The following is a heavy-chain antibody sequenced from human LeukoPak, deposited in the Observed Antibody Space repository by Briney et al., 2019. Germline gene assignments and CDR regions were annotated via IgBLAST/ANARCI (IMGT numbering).Heavy chain of an antibody. J-gene: IGHJ4*02. Sequence: GGSLRLSCAASGFTFSDYYMSWIRQAPGKGLEWVSYISSSGSTIYYADSVKGRFTISRDNAKNSLYLQMNSLRAEDTAVYYCARVIPPSSIAVAGGFDCWGQGTLVTVSS. CDR2: ISSSGSTI. CDR1: GFTFSDYY. CDR3: ARVIPPSSIAVAGGFDC. V-gene: IGHV3-11*04. D-gene: IGHD6-19*01.